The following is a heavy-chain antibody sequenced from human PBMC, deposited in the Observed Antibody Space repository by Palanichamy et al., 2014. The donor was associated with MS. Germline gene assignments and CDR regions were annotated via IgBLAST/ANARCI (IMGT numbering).Heavy chain of an antibody. CDR3: VRVSWSYGGSWFDP. CDR1: GFTLSDHY. J-gene: IGHJ5*02. V-gene: IGHV3-72*01. D-gene: IGHD1-26*01. Sequence: EVQLVESGGGLVQPGGSLRLSCAASGFTLSDHYLDWVRHAPGKGLEWVGRARNRANAYTTEYAASVEGRFTVSRDDSKNSLYLQMNTLKTEDTAVYYCVRVSWSYGGSWFDPWGQGTLVTVSS. CDR2: ARNRANAYTT.